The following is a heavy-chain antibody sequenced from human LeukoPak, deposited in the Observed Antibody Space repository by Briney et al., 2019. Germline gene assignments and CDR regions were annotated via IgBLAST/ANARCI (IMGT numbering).Heavy chain of an antibody. CDR1: GVSISSYY. Sequence: PSETLSLTCTVSGVSISSYYWSWIRQPPGKGLEWIGYIYYSGSTNYNPSLKSRVTISVDTSKNQFSLKLSSVTAADTAVYYCASRQQLVDYWGQGTLVTVSS. V-gene: IGHV4-59*12. J-gene: IGHJ4*02. CDR3: ASRQQLVDY. D-gene: IGHD6-13*01. CDR2: IYYSGST.